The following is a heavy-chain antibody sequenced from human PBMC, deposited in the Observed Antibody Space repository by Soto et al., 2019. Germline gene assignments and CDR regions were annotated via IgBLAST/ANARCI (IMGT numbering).Heavy chain of an antibody. CDR1: GGSISSGGYY. D-gene: IGHD2-2*01. Sequence: SETLSLTCTVSGGSISSGGYYWSWIHQHPGKGLEWIGYIYYSGTTYYNPSLKSRVTISVDTSKNQFSLKLSSVSAADTALYYCARCSLVVVPAPGFDPWGRGTLVTVSS. J-gene: IGHJ5*02. V-gene: IGHV4-31*03. CDR3: ARCSLVVVPAPGFDP. CDR2: IYYSGTT.